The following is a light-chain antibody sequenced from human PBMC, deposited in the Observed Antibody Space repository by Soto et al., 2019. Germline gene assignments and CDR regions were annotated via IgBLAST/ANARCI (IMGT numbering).Light chain of an antibody. CDR1: TSNIGRNY. Sequence: QSVLTQPPSVSAAPGQKVTISCSGITSNIGRNYVSWYQHLPGTAPKLLIYDNDKRPSGIPDRFSGSKSGTSATLGITGLQTGDEADYYCGTWDSSLSGVVFGVGTKLTVL. CDR3: GTWDSSLSGVV. V-gene: IGLV1-51*01. J-gene: IGLJ3*02. CDR2: DND.